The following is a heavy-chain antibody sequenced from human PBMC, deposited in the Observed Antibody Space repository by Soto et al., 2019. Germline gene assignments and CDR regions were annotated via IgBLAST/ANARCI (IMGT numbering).Heavy chain of an antibody. D-gene: IGHD2-2*02. CDR2: ISNGGNTI. CDR1: GFTFTDSY. CDR3: ARDQFYTDSRQFDY. V-gene: IGHV3-11*01. J-gene: IGHJ4*02. Sequence: QVQLVESGGGLVKPGGTLRLSCAASGFTFTDSYMSWIRQAPGKGLEWVSFISNGGNTIYYADSVQGRFTISRDDAKKSLFLEMNSLRAEDTAVYYCARDQFYTDSRQFDYWGRGTLVTVSS.